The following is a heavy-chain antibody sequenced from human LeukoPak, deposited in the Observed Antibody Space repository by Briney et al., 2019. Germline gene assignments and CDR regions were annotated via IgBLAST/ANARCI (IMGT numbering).Heavy chain of an antibody. J-gene: IGHJ4*02. V-gene: IGHV3-33*06. CDR3: AKARDYVWGSYRPVPDFDC. D-gene: IGHD3-16*02. Sequence: XRQXXXXXXEXXAVIWYVGSDKYYADSVKGRFTISRDNSKHTLYLQMNSLRAEDTAVYYCAKARDYVWGSYRPVPDFDCWGQGALVTVSS. CDR2: IWYVGSDK.